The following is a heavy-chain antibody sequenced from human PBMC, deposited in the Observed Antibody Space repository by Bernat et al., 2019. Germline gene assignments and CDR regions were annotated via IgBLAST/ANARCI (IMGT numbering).Heavy chain of an antibody. CDR2: INPNSGGT. CDR3: ARDGGDFVLSDAFDI. CDR1: GYTFTGYY. D-gene: IGHD2-21*01. V-gene: IGHV1-2*04. J-gene: IGHJ3*02. Sequence: QVQLVQSGAEVKKPGASVKVSCKASGYTFTGYYMHWVRQAPGQGLEWMGWINPNSGGTNYAQKFQGWVTMTRDTSISTAYMELSRLRSDDTAVYYCARDGGDFVLSDAFDIWGQGTMVTVSS.